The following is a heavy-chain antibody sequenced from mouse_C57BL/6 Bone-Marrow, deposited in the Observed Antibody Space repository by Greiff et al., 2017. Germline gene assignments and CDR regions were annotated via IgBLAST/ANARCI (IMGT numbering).Heavy chain of an antibody. Sequence: VQLQQSGPELVKPGASVKISCKASGYTFTDYYMNWVKQSHGKSLEWIGDINPNNGGTSYNQKCKGKATLTVDKSSSTAYMELRSLTSEDSAVYYCARNDYVLFAYWGQGTLVTVSA. CDR2: INPNNGGT. D-gene: IGHD2-4*01. J-gene: IGHJ3*01. CDR3: ARNDYVLFAY. V-gene: IGHV1-26*01. CDR1: GYTFTDYY.